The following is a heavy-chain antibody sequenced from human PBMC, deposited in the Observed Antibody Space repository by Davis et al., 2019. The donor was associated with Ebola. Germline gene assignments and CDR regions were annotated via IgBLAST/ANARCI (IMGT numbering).Heavy chain of an antibody. CDR3: ARDYRRLGGGYYYYYMDV. J-gene: IGHJ6*03. CDR1: GGSISSGGYS. CDR2: IYHSGST. V-gene: IGHV4-61*08. Sequence: PSETLSLTCGVSGGSISSGGYSWSWIRQSPGKGLEWIGYIYHSGSTKYNPSLKSQFTISVDTSKNQFSLKLSSVTAADTAVYYCARDYRRLGGGYYYYYMDVWGKGTTVTVSS. D-gene: IGHD3-10*01.